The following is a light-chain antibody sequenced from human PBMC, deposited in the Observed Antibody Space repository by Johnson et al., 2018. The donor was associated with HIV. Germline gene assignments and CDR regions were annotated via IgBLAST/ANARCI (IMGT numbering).Light chain of an antibody. Sequence: QSVLTQPPSVSAAPGQKVTISCSGSSSNIGNNYVSWYQQLPGTAPKLLIYENNKRPSGIPYRFSGSKSGTSASLGITGLQTGAEADYYCGTWDSSLSAYVFGTETKVTVL. CDR3: GTWDSSLSAYV. CDR2: ENN. J-gene: IGLJ1*01. CDR1: SSNIGNNY. V-gene: IGLV1-51*02.